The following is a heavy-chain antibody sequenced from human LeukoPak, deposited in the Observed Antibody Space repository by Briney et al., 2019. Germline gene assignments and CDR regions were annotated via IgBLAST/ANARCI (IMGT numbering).Heavy chain of an antibody. CDR1: GGSISSGGYS. CDR3: AKVEAAAGKNWFDP. CDR2: IYHSGST. J-gene: IGHJ5*02. D-gene: IGHD6-13*01. Sequence: SQTLSLTCAVSGGSISSGGYSWRWLRQPPGKGLEWIGYIYHSGSTYYNPSLKSRVTISVDRSKNQFSLKLSSVTAAATAVYYWAKVEAAAGKNWFDPWGQGTLVTVSS. V-gene: IGHV4-30-2*01.